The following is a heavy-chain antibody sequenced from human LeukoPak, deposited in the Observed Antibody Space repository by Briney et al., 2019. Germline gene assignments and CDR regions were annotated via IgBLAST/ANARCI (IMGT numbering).Heavy chain of an antibody. D-gene: IGHD3-10*01. CDR3: ARGAWFGELLGAFDI. J-gene: IGHJ3*02. V-gene: IGHV3-33*01. CDR2: IWYDGSNK. Sequence: GGSLRLSCAASGFTFSSYGMHWVRQAPGKGLEWVAVIWYDGSNKYYADSVKGRFTISRDNSKNTLYLQMNSLRAEDTAVYYCARGAWFGELLGAFDIWGQGTMVTVSS. CDR1: GFTFSSYG.